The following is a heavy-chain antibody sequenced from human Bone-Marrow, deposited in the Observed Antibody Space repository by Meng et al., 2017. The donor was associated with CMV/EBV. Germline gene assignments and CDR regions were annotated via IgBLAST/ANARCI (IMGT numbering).Heavy chain of an antibody. V-gene: IGHV3-30*02. D-gene: IGHD4-11*01. J-gene: IGHJ4*02. CDR2: IRYDGNNE. Sequence: GESLKISCTASGFIFRSYGMHWVRQAPGKGLEWVAFIRYDGNNEYYGDSMKGRFTISRDNSKNTLYLQMNSLRAEDTAVYYCARGSYSGNYSSLFPPSYYFDYWGQGKLVTVSS. CDR3: ARGSYSGNYSSLFPPSYYFDY. CDR1: GFIFRSYG.